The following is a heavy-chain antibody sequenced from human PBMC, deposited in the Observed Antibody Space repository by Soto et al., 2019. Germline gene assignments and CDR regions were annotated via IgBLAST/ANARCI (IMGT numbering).Heavy chain of an antibody. J-gene: IGHJ6*02. CDR3: ARKPYSHYYGMDV. CDR1: GYIFSDYA. CDR2: IIPYNDNT. D-gene: IGHD2-21*01. V-gene: IGHV1-18*01. Sequence: ASVKVSCKASGYIFSDYAINWVRLAPGQGLEWMGWIIPYNDNTKYAEKFQGRVTLTTDTSTNTVYVELRSLTPGDTGVYFCARKPYSHYYGMDVWG.